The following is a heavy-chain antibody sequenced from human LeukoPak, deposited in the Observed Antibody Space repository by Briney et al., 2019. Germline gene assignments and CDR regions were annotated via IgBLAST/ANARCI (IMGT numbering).Heavy chain of an antibody. Sequence: GGSLRLSCAASGFTFSDYYMSWIRQAPGKGLEWVSYISSSGSTIYYADSVKGRFTISRDNAKNSLYLQMNSLRAEDTAVYYCAKVATSRITIFGVVISRYFDYWGQGTLVTVSS. D-gene: IGHD3-3*01. CDR3: AKVATSRITIFGVVISRYFDY. CDR1: GFTFSDYY. J-gene: IGHJ4*02. CDR2: ISSSGSTI. V-gene: IGHV3-11*01.